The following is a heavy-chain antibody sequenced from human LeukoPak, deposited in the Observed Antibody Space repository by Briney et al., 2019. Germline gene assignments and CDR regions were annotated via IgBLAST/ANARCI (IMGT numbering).Heavy chain of an antibody. V-gene: IGHV4-59*01. CDR2: IYYSGST. D-gene: IGHD2-21*02. CDR3: AREYCGGDCYNY. CDR1: GGSISSYY. Sequence: SETLSLTCTVSGGSISSYYWSWIRQPPGKGLEWIGYIYYSGSTNYNPSLKSRVTISVDTSKNQFSLKLSSVTAADTAVYYCAREYCGGDCYNYWGQGTLVTVSS. J-gene: IGHJ4*02.